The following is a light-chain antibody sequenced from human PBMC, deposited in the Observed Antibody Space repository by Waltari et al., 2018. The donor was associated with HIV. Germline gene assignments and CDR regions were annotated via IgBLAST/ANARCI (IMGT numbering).Light chain of an antibody. CDR2: RDN. V-gene: IGLV1-47*01. CDR3: AAWDHSLSARV. J-gene: IGLJ3*02. Sequence: QSVLTQPPSASGTPGQRVTISCSGSNSNIGSNSVYWYQQFPGTAPKLLIYRDNQRPSGVPDRFSGSKSGTSASLAISGLRSEDEADYYCAAWDHSLSARVFGGGTKMTV. CDR1: NSNIGSNS.